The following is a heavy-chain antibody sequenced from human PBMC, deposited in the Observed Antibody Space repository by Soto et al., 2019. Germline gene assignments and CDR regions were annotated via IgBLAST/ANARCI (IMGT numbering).Heavy chain of an antibody. CDR3: ARDWGYSSSSNYYYGMDV. CDR2: ISSSSSYI. J-gene: IGHJ6*02. CDR1: GFTFSSYS. D-gene: IGHD6-6*01. Sequence: EVQLVESGGGLVKPGGSLRLSCAASGFTFSSYSMNWVRQAPGKGLEWVSSISSSSSYIYYADSVKGRFTISRDNAKNSLYLQRNSLRAEDTAVYYCARDWGYSSSSNYYYGMDVWGQGTTVTVSS. V-gene: IGHV3-21*01.